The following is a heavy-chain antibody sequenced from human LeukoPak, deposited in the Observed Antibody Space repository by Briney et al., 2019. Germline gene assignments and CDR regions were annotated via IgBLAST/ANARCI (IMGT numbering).Heavy chain of an antibody. CDR3: ARAATETAGTEGHNWFDP. CDR2: IYYSGST. V-gene: IGHV4-59*12. CDR1: GGSISSYY. Sequence: SETLSLTCTVSGGSISSYYWSWIRQPPGKGLEWIGYIYYSGSTNYNPSLKSRVTISVDTSKNQFSLKLSSVTAADTAVYYRARAATETAGTEGHNWFDPWGQGTLVTVSS. D-gene: IGHD6-13*01. J-gene: IGHJ5*02.